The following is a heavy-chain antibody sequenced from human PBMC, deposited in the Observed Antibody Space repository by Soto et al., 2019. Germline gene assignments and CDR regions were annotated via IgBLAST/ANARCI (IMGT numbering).Heavy chain of an antibody. J-gene: IGHJ4*02. V-gene: IGHV1-18*01. Sequence: ASVKVSCKTSGYTFTSYGSSWVRQAPGQGLEWMGWISAYNGNTNYAQRLQGRVTMTRDTSTSTAYMELRSLRSDDTAVYYCARYTSSRCFDYWGQGTLVTVSS. CDR2: ISAYNGNT. D-gene: IGHD6-13*01. CDR1: GYTFTSYG. CDR3: ARYTSSRCFDY.